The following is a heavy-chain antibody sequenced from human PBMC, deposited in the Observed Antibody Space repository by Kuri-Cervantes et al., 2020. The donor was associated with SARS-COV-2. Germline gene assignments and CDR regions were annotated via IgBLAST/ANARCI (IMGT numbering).Heavy chain of an antibody. J-gene: IGHJ4*02. D-gene: IGHD3-22*01. CDR1: CYTFTSYG. Sequence: ASVKVTCKASCYTFTSYGITWVRQPPGQGIECMGWISAYNGNTNYAQKLQGRVTMTTDTSTSTASMELRSLRSDDTAVYYCARDAGYYDSSGYRYYFDYWGQGTLVTVSS. V-gene: IGHV1-18*01. CDR2: ISAYNGNT. CDR3: ARDAGYYDSSGYRYYFDY.